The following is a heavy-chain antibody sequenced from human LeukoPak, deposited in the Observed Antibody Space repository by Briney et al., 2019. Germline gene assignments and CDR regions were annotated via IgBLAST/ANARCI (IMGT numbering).Heavy chain of an antibody. J-gene: IGHJ4*02. V-gene: IGHV3-30*18. CDR1: GFTFSSYG. CDR3: AKDRGYSGYDYFGHFDY. D-gene: IGHD5-12*01. Sequence: PGGSLRLSCAASGFTFSSYGMHWVRQAPGKGLEWVAVISYDGSNKYYADSVKGRFTISRDNSKNTLYLQMNSLRAEDTAVCYCAKDRGYSGYDYFGHFDYWGQGTLVTVSS. CDR2: ISYDGSNK.